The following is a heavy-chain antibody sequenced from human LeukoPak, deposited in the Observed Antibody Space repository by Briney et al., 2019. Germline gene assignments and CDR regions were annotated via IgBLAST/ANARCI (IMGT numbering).Heavy chain of an antibody. V-gene: IGHV3-21*01. D-gene: IGHD4-11*01. Sequence: GGSLRLSCAASGFTFSSYSMNWGRQAPGKGLEWVSSISSSSSYIYYADSVKGRFTISRDNAKNSLYLQMNSLRAEDTAVYYCAKAGRPETTFDYWGQGTLVTVSS. CDR2: ISSSSSYI. CDR1: GFTFSSYS. CDR3: AKAGRPETTFDY. J-gene: IGHJ4*02.